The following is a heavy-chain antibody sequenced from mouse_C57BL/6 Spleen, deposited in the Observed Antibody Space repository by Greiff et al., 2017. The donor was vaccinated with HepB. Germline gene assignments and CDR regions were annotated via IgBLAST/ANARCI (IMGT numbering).Heavy chain of an antibody. CDR3: ARAYYDYDGYLDY. J-gene: IGHJ2*01. Sequence: VQLQQSGPGLVKPSQSLSLTCSVTGYSITSGYYWNWIRQFPGNKLEWMGYISYDGSNNYNPSLKNRISITRDTSKNQFFLKLNSVTTEDTATYYCARAYYDYDGYLDYWGQGTTLTVSS. V-gene: IGHV3-6*01. CDR1: GYSITSGYY. CDR2: ISYDGSN. D-gene: IGHD2-4*01.